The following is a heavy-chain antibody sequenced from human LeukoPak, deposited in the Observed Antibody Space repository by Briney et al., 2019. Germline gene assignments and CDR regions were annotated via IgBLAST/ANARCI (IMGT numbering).Heavy chain of an antibody. Sequence: SETLSLTCAVSGVSFDDYYWSWVRQTPGKGLEWLGEINHSGYTNDSPSLKSRVTLSIDTSRKQFSLNLKSVTVADTGIYYCTRMTAGHDYWGQGTLVTVSS. V-gene: IGHV4-34*01. J-gene: IGHJ4*02. CDR2: INHSGYT. D-gene: IGHD2-21*02. CDR3: TRMTAGHDY. CDR1: GVSFDDYY.